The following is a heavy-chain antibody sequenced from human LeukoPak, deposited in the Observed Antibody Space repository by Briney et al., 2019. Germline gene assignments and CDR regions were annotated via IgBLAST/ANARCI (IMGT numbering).Heavy chain of an antibody. CDR3: ARSRYYGSGSQKYYFDY. CDR2: INPNSGGT. J-gene: IGHJ4*02. D-gene: IGHD3-10*01. CDR1: GYTLTGYY. Sequence: ASVKVSCKASGYTLTGYYMHLVRQAPGQGLEWMGRINPNSGGTNYAQKFQGRVTMTRDTSISTAYMELSRLRSDDTAVYYCARSRYYGSGSQKYYFDYWGQGTLVTVSS. V-gene: IGHV1-2*06.